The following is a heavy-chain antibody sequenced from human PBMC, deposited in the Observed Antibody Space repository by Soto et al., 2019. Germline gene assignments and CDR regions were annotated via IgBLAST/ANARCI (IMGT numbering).Heavy chain of an antibody. Sequence: YCSWIRQHPGKGLEWMGYIYYSGSTYYNPSLKSRVTISVDTSKNQFSLKLSSVTAADTAVYYCARGSWSFYYFDYWGQGTLVTVS. CDR1: Y. CDR2: IYYSGST. V-gene: IGHV4-31*02. J-gene: IGHJ4*02. D-gene: IGHD3-10*01. CDR3: ARGSWSFYYFDY.